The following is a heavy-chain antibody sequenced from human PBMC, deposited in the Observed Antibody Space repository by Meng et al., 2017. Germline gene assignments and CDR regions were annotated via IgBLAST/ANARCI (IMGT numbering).Heavy chain of an antibody. J-gene: IGHJ5*01. CDR3: ARERVVNWFDP. V-gene: IGHV4-39*07. CDR1: AGSIISSRYY. D-gene: IGHD2-15*01. CDR2: FYYSRST. Sequence: PGLVITSDTLTPHHTVFAGSIISSRYYWGCFRRSPKKGLDWIGRFYYSRSTYNNPSLKNRVTLSVDTSKNQFSQRQSSVTAADTAVYYCARERVVNWFDPWGQGTLVTVSS.